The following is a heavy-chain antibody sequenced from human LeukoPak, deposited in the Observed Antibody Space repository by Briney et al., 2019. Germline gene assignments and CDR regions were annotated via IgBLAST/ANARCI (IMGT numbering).Heavy chain of an antibody. CDR2: INHSGST. J-gene: IGHJ6*02. CDR3: ARYCSSTSCSGDYYYGMDV. Sequence: PSETLSLTCAVYGGSFSGYYWSWTRQPPGKGLEWIGEINHSGSTNYNPSLKSRVTISVDTSKNQFSLKLSSVTAADTAVYYCARYCSSTSCSGDYYYGMDVWGQGTTVTVSS. V-gene: IGHV4-34*01. CDR1: GGSFSGYY. D-gene: IGHD2-2*01.